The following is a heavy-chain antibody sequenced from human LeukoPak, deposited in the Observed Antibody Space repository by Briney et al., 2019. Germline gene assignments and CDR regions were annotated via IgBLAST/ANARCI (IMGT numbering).Heavy chain of an antibody. J-gene: IGHJ6*02. Sequence: VASVKVSCKASGYTFTSYDINWVRQATGRGLEWMGWMNPNSGNTGYAQKFQGRVTMTRNTSISTAYMELSSLRSEDTAVYYCARGCSSTSCYTYYYYYGMDVWGQGTTVTVSS. V-gene: IGHV1-8*01. CDR3: ARGCSSTSCYTYYYYYGMDV. CDR1: GYTFTSYD. D-gene: IGHD2-2*01. CDR2: MNPNSGNT.